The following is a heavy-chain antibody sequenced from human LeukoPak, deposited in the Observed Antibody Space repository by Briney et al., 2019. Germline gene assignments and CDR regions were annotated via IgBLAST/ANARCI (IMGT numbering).Heavy chain of an antibody. Sequence: PGGSLRLSCAASGFTFSRSWMTWVRQAPGKGLEWLSVISGGSSGSTYYADSVTGRFTVSRDNSKTTVDLQMNNLRVDDTAIYYCAKDHANTPVVTNWGQGILVSVSS. V-gene: IGHV3-23*01. D-gene: IGHD2-21*02. CDR3: AKDHANTPVVTN. J-gene: IGHJ4*02. CDR1: GFTFSRSW. CDR2: ISGGSSGST.